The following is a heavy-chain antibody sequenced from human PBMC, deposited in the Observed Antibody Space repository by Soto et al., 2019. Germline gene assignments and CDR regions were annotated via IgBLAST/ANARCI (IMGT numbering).Heavy chain of an antibody. Sequence: SETLSLTCTVSGGSIVTYYWSWIRQPPGKGLQWIGYIYYSGSTTYGPSFKSRVTILVDRSKNQFSLKLTSVTVADTAVYYCARLGGYYQSLDTWGQGTLVTVS. D-gene: IGHD3-3*01. V-gene: IGHV4-59*08. J-gene: IGHJ5*02. CDR3: ARLGGYYQSLDT. CDR2: IYYSGST. CDR1: GGSIVTYY.